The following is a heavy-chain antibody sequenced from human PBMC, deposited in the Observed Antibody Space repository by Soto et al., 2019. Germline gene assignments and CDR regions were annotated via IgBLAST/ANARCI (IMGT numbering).Heavy chain of an antibody. CDR2: IFYSGST. J-gene: IGHJ6*02. CDR1: GGSISSSSYY. Sequence: QLQLQESGPGLVKPSETLSLTCTVSGGSISSSSYYWGWIRQPPGKGLEWIGSIFYSGSTYYNPTPHSRVTISLITSKNQFSQKLSSVTAADTAVYYCARHLTYCSAGSCYSDFPYYGMDVWGQGTTVTVSS. V-gene: IGHV4-39*01. CDR3: ARHLTYCSAGSCYSDFPYYGMDV. D-gene: IGHD2-15*01.